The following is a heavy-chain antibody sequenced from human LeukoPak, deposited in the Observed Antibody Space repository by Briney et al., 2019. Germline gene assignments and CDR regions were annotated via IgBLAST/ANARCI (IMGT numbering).Heavy chain of an antibody. Sequence: PSQTLSLTCTVSGGSISSGDYYWRWIRQPPGRGVEWIVYIYYSGSTYYNPSLESRVTISVDTSKSQFSLKLSSVTAADTAVYYCASRHYYDSSGYEVFDPWGQGTLVTVSS. CDR3: ASRHYYDSSGYEVFDP. D-gene: IGHD3-22*01. CDR1: GGSISSGDYY. J-gene: IGHJ5*02. V-gene: IGHV4-30-4*01. CDR2: IYYSGST.